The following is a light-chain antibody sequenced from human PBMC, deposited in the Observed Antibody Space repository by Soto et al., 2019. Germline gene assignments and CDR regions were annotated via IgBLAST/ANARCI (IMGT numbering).Light chain of an antibody. Sequence: QAVVTQPPSASGTPGQRVTISCSGSSSNVGSNTVSWYQQLPGTAPKVLIYSDDQRPSGVPDRFSGSRSGSSASLAISGLQSGDEADYYCAAWDDSLSGPVFGGGTKVTVL. V-gene: IGLV1-44*01. CDR3: AAWDDSLSGPV. CDR2: SDD. CDR1: SSNVGSNT. J-gene: IGLJ3*02.